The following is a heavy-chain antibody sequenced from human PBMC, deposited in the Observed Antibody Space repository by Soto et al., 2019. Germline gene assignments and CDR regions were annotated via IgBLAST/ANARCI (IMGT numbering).Heavy chain of an antibody. D-gene: IGHD2-15*01. CDR3: ASISSRYCSGGTCYRPIDY. Sequence: QLQLQESGSGLVKPSQTLSLTCAVSGGSISSGGYSWSWFRQPPGKGLEWIGYIYHSGTYYNPSLKSRVTISVDRSKNQFSLKLSSVTAADTAVYYCASISSRYCSGGTCYRPIDYWGQGTLVTVSS. V-gene: IGHV4-30-2*01. CDR1: GGSISSGGYS. J-gene: IGHJ4*02. CDR2: IYHSGT.